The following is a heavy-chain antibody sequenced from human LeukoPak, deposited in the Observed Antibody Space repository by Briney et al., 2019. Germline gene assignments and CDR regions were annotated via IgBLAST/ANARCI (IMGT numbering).Heavy chain of an antibody. CDR2: ISTSSSII. V-gene: IGHV3-48*02. Sequence: GGSLRLSCAASGFTFSDYSMNWVRQAPGKGLEWVSYISTSSSIIYYADSVKGRFTISRDNAKKSLYLQMNSLRDDDTGVYYCARGAAAADHWGQGTPVTVSS. J-gene: IGHJ4*02. D-gene: IGHD6-13*01. CDR1: GFTFSDYS. CDR3: ARGAAAADH.